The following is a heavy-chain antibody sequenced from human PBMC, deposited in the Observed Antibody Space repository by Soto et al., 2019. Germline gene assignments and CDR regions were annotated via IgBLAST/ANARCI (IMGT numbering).Heavy chain of an antibody. J-gene: IGHJ4*02. CDR2: IYHSDTT. CDR1: GGSISSGGYS. CDR3: ATKTVPGTILDY. Sequence: SETLSFTCAVSGGSISSGGYSWSWIRQPPGKGLEWIGYIYHSDTTYYADSVKGRFTISRDNSKNTLYLQMNSLRAEDTAVYYCATKTVPGTILDYWGQGTLVTVSS. V-gene: IGHV4-30-2*01. D-gene: IGHD6-19*01.